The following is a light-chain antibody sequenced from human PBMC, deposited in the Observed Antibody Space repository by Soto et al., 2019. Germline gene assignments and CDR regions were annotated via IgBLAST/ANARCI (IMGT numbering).Light chain of an antibody. CDR3: QQCGGSPLFS. CDR2: TTS. Sequence: EIVLTQSPATLSLSPRERATLSCTASQSVTSSCLAWYQRKPGQAPRLLIHTTSTRATDIPDRFSGSGSGTDFTLTISRLQPEDFAVYYCQQCGGSPLFSFGPGTRVDI. J-gene: IGKJ3*01. V-gene: IGKV3-20*01. CDR1: QSVTSSC.